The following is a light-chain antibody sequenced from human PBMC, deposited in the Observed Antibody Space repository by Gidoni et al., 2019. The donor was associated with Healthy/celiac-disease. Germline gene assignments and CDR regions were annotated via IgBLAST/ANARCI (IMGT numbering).Light chain of an antibody. CDR1: QSVSSN. CDR3: QQYNNWPRRT. CDR2: GAS. V-gene: IGKV3-15*01. J-gene: IGKJ1*01. Sequence: IVLIQSPATRSVSPGERATLSCRASQSVSSNLAWYQQKPGQAPRLLIYGASTRATGIPARFSGSGSGTEFTLTISSLQSEDFAVYYCQQYNNWPRRTFGQGTKVEIK.